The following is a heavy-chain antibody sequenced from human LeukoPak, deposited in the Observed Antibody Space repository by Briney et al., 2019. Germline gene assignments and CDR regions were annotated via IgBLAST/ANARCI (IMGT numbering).Heavy chain of an antibody. V-gene: IGHV3-30*02. CDR3: ARTIWFGELLGGNDAFDI. CDR1: GFNFSNYV. J-gene: IGHJ3*02. CDR2: IGSDGSDK. Sequence: GGSLRLSCAASGFNFSNYVMHWVRQAPGKGLEWVSFIGSDGSDKHYADSVKGRFTISRDNAKNSLYLQTNSLRAEDTAVYYCARTIWFGELLGGNDAFDIWGQGTMVTVSS. D-gene: IGHD3-10*01.